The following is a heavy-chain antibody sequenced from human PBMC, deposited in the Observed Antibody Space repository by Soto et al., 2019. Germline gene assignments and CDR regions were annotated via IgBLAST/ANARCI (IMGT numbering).Heavy chain of an antibody. Sequence: EVQLVESGGGLVQPGGSLRLSCAASGFTFSHYWMTWVRQAPGKGLEWLANMNEDGSEKNYVDSVKGRFTNPRDNAKNSLYLQMNSLRAEDTALYYCARGGSENDYWGQGTLVTVSS. CDR2: MNEDGSEK. CDR3: ARGGSENDY. V-gene: IGHV3-7*01. J-gene: IGHJ4*02. D-gene: IGHD3-16*01. CDR1: GFTFSHYW.